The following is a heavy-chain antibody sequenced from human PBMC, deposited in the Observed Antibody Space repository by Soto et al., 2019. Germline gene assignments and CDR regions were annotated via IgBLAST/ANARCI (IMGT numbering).Heavy chain of an antibody. CDR3: ARTGTRLLDAFDI. J-gene: IGHJ3*02. Sequence: GESLKISCKGSGYSFTSYWIGWVRQMPGKGLEWMGIIHPGDSDTRYSPSFQGQVTISADKSISTAYLQWSSLKASDTAMYYCARTGTRLLDAFDIWGQGTMVTVSS. D-gene: IGHD7-27*01. CDR2: IHPGDSDT. CDR1: GYSFTSYW. V-gene: IGHV5-51*01.